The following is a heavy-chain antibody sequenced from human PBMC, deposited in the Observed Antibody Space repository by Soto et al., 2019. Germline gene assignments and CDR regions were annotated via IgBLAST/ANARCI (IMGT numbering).Heavy chain of an antibody. D-gene: IGHD2-15*01. V-gene: IGHV3-64D*06. CDR2: ISTNGGST. J-gene: IGHJ4*02. CDR1: GHTFSSYY. CDR3: VRVLGYCGGGNCRYDY. Sequence: SCKASGHTFSSYYMHWVRQAPGKGLQYVSAISTNGGSTYYADSVKDRFTISRDNSKNTLYLQMSSLRAEDTAVYYCVRVLGYCGGGNCRYDYWGQGTLVTVSS.